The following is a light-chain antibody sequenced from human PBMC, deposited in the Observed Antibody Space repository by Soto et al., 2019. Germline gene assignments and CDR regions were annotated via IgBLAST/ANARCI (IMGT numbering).Light chain of an antibody. J-gene: IGLJ3*02. CDR1: SSDVGGYNY. V-gene: IGLV2-11*01. Sequence: QSALTQPRSVSGSPGQSVTISCTGTSSDVGGYNYVSWYQQHPGKAPKLMIYDVSKRPSEVPDRFSGSKSGNTASLTISGLQAEDEADYYCCSYAGSYTFSVFGGGTKLTVL. CDR3: CSYAGSYTFSV. CDR2: DVS.